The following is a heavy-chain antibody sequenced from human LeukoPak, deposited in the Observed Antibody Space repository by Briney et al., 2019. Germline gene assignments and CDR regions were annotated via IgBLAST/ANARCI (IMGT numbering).Heavy chain of an antibody. V-gene: IGHV1-46*01. CDR2: INPSGGST. J-gene: IGHJ6*02. CDR1: GYTFTTYY. CDR3: ASTREAKDYYYYGMDV. Sequence: ASVKVSCKASGYTFTTYYIHWVRQAPGQGLEWMGIINPSGGSTTYAQKFQGRVTMTRDTSTSTVYMELSSLRSEDTAVYYCASTREAKDYYYYGMDVWGQGTTVTVSS.